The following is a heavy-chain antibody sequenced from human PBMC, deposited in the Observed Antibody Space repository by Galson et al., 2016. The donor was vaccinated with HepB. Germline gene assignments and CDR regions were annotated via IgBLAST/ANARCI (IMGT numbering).Heavy chain of an antibody. CDR1: GFTFSIYA. CDR3: ARVPDRSGVGYFDY. V-gene: IGHV3-30*04. J-gene: IGHJ4*02. CDR2: ISDDRSNK. D-gene: IGHD1-26*01. Sequence: SLRLSCAASGFTFSIYAMHWVRQAPGKGLEWVAVISDDRSNKDYADSVKGRFTISRDNSKNTLYVQMNSLRAEDTAVYYCARVPDRSGVGYFDYWGQGTLVTVPS.